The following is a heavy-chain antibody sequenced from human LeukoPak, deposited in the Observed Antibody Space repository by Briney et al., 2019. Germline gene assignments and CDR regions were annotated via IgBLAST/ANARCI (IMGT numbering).Heavy chain of an antibody. D-gene: IGHD2-2*01. J-gene: IGHJ4*02. Sequence: PSETLSLTCVVYGGSFSDYYWSWIRQPPGKGLEWIGEINRSGITNYNPSLKSRVTISVDTSKNQFSLKLRSVTAADTAVYYCARRSTSCLDYWGQGTLVTVSS. CDR3: ARRSTSCLDY. CDR1: GGSFSDYY. V-gene: IGHV4-34*01. CDR2: INRSGIT.